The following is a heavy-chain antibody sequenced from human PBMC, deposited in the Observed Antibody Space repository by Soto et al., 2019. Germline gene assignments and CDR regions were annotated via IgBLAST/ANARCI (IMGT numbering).Heavy chain of an antibody. CDR2: ISSSGTSA. D-gene: IGHD6-19*01. V-gene: IGHV3-11*05. CDR3: ARDRGAVTGQYFDY. CDR1: GFTFNAMY. J-gene: IGHJ4*02. Sequence: QVQLEESGGGLVKPGGSLRLSCAASGFTFNAMYMSWIRQAPNKGLEYISYISSSGTSANYADSVKGRFTISRDNAKNSLYLQMNSLRAEDTAVYYCARDRGAVTGQYFDYWGQGALVTVSS.